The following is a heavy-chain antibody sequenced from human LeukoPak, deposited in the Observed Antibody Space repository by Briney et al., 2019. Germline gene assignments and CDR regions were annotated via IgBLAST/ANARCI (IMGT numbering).Heavy chain of an antibody. D-gene: IGHD5-24*01. CDR2: IISIFGTA. Sequence: ASVKVSCKASGGTFSSYAISWVPQAPGQGLEWMGRIISIFGTANYAQKFQGRVTITTDETTSTAYMELSSLTSDDTAAYYCARRRRDGYNFRELYYSGPGTLVTFSS. V-gene: IGHV1-69*05. CDR3: ARRRRDGYNFRELYY. CDR1: GGTFSSYA. J-gene: IGHJ4*02.